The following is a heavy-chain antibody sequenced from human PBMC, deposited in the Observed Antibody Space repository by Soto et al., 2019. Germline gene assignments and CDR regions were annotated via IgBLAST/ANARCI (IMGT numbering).Heavy chain of an antibody. CDR3: ARVSGSYYYGMDV. D-gene: IGHD1-26*01. CDR2: IYHSGST. CDR1: GGSISSSNW. J-gene: IGHJ6*02. V-gene: IGHV4-4*02. Sequence: SEALSLTCAVSGGSISSSNWWSWVRQPPGKGLEWIGEIYHSGSTNYNPSPKSRVTISVDKSKNQFSLKLSSVTAADTAVYYCARVSGSYYYGMDVWGQGTTVT.